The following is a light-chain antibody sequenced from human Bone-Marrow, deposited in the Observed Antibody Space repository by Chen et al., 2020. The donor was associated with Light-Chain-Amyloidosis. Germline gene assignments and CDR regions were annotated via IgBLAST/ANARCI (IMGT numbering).Light chain of an antibody. CDR1: QSLQHRNGYTY. CDR3: MQTVQSTWT. J-gene: IGKJ1*01. Sequence: DIVLTQTPRSLPVTPGEPASISCRSSQSLQHRNGYTYLGWYLQKPGQSPQLLIYLVSNRASGVPDRFSGSGSGTDFTLKICRVEPEDVGVYYCMQTVQSTWTFGQGTKVEIK. CDR2: LVS. V-gene: IGKV2-28*01.